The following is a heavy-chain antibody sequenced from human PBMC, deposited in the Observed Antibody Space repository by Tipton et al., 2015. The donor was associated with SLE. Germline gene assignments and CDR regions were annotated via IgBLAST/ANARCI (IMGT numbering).Heavy chain of an antibody. CDR3: ARTSRHDFWSGPFDY. CDR1: GYTFTSYG. J-gene: IGHJ4*02. D-gene: IGHD3-3*01. CDR2: ISANVNT. Sequence: QVQLVQSGAEVKKPGASVNVSCKASGYTFTSYGISWVRQAPGQGLEWMGWISANVNTNYERKFQGRVTMTTDTSTSTAYMELRSLRSGDTAVYYCARTSRHDFWSGPFDYWGQGSLVTVSS. V-gene: IGHV1-18*01.